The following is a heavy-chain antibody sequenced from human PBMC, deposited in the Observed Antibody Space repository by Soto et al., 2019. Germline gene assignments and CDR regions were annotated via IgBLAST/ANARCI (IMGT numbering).Heavy chain of an antibody. D-gene: IGHD6-13*01. V-gene: IGHV3-23*01. J-gene: IGHJ4*02. CDR1: GFTFSSYA. CDR3: AKTPGGFAAGRFYFDS. CDR2: ISGSGGTT. Sequence: GGSLRLSCAASGFTFSSYAMSWVRQAPGKGLEWVSGISGSGGTTYYADSVKGRFTISRDNSQNTLYLQMNGLRAEDTAVYYCAKTPGGFAAGRFYFDSWGQGTLVTVSS.